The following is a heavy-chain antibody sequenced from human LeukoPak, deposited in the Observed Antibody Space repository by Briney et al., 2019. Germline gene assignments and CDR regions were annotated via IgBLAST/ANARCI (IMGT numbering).Heavy chain of an antibody. D-gene: IGHD3-22*01. Sequence: ASVKVSCKVSGYTLTELSMHWVRQAPGQGLEWMGIINPSGGSTNYAQKFQGRVTMTTDMSTNTVYMELSSLTSEDTAIHYCARGRTTHSFASSGFYPRDYWGQGTLVTVSS. J-gene: IGHJ4*02. CDR1: GYTLTELS. CDR3: ARGRTTHSFASSGFYPRDY. CDR2: INPSGGST. V-gene: IGHV1-46*01.